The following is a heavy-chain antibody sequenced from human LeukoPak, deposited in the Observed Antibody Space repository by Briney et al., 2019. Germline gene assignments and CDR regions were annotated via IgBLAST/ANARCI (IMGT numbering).Heavy chain of an antibody. V-gene: IGHV1-2*06. D-gene: IGHD4-17*01. J-gene: IGHJ6*03. CDR1: GYTFTGYY. CDR3: ARSYGDYGNHYYYMDV. CDR2: INPNSGGT. Sequence: GASVKVSCKASGYTFTGYYMHWVRQAPGQGLEWMGRINPNSGGTNYAQKFQGRVTMTRDTSISTAYMELSRQRSDDTAVYYCARSYGDYGNHYYYMDVWGKGTTVTVSS.